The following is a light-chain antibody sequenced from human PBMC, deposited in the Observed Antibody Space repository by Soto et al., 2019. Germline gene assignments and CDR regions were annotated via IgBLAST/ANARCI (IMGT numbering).Light chain of an antibody. V-gene: IGKV3-11*01. Sequence: EIVLTQSPATLSLSPGERATLSCRASQSVSSYFSWYQQKPGQAPRLLIYDASNRATGIPARFSGSGAGTDFTLTISSLEHEDVAVYYCQQRSNWPPGLTFGGGTKVEIK. CDR3: QQRSNWPPGLT. CDR2: DAS. CDR1: QSVSSY. J-gene: IGKJ4*01.